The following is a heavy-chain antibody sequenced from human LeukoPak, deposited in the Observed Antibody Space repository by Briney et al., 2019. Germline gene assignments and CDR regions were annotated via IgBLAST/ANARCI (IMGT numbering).Heavy chain of an antibody. J-gene: IGHJ4*02. V-gene: IGHV1-69*02. CDR2: IIPILGIA. D-gene: IGHD3-22*01. Sequence: ASVKGSCKASGGTFSSYTISLVRQAPGQGLEWMGRIIPILGIANYAQKFQGRVTITADKSTSTAYMELSSLRSEDTAVYYCATEPNYYDSSMDYWGQGTLVTVSS. CDR3: ATEPNYYDSSMDY. CDR1: GGTFSSYT.